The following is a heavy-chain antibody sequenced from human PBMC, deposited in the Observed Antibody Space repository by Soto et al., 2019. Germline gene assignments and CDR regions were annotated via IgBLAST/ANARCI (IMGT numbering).Heavy chain of an antibody. Sequence: ASVKVSCKASGYTFTTYYMHWVRQAPGQGLEWMGIINPVGGSTTYVERLQGRVTMTRDPSTSTVYMELRSLRPEDTAVYYCARAPGDCRNGVCYDPTGMDVWGQGTTVTVSS. V-gene: IGHV1-46*04. CDR2: INPVGGST. CDR1: GYTFTTYY. CDR3: ARAPGDCRNGVCYDPTGMDV. D-gene: IGHD2-8*01. J-gene: IGHJ6*02.